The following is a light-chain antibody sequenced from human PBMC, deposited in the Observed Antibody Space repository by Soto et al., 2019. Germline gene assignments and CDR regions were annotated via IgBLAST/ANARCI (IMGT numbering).Light chain of an antibody. J-gene: IGKJ1*01. Sequence: DIQMTQSPSTLPASVGDRVTITCRASQSIRYWVAWYQHKPGKAPKLLIYDASTLESGVPTRFSGSGSGTEFTLTISSLHPDDFATYYCQQYNILSTFGQGTKVEI. CDR2: DAS. V-gene: IGKV1-5*01. CDR1: QSIRYW. CDR3: QQYNILST.